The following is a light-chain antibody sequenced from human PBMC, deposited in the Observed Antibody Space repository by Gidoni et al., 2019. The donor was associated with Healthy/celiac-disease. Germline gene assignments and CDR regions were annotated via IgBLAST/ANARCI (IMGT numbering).Light chain of an antibody. CDR3: QVWDSSSDSYV. V-gene: IGLV3-21*02. CDR1: IMGSKS. J-gene: IGLJ1*01. Sequence: VLTQPPSGSGAQGQTARSTGGGNIMGSKSVHWYRQQPGPAPVLVVYDGSDRPSGIPERFSGSNSGNPTALTISRVEAGDEADYYCQVWDSSSDSYVFGTGTKVTVL. CDR2: DGS.